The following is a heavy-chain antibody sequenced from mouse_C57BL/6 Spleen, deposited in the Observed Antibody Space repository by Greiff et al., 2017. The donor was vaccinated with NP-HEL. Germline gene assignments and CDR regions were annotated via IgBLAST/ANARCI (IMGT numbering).Heavy chain of an antibody. V-gene: IGHV1-55*01. CDR1: GYTFTSYW. J-gene: IGHJ4*01. CDR2: IYPGSGST. CDR3: AREGGDDFYAMDY. Sequence: QVQLQQPGAELVKPGASVKMSCKASGYTFTSYWITWVKQRPGQGLEWIGDIYPGSGSTNYNEKFKSKATLTVDTSSSTAYMQLSSLTSEDSAVYYCAREGGDDFYAMDYWGQGTSVTVSS.